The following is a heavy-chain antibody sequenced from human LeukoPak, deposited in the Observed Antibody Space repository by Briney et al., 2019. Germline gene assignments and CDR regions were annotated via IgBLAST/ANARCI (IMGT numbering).Heavy chain of an antibody. D-gene: IGHD3-10*01. CDR2: ITGSGSNT. Sequence: GGSLRLSCAASGFTFGTFAMSWARQAPGKGLEWVSAITGSGSNTFYADSVKGRFAISRDNSKNTVFLQVNSLRAEDTGEYYCAKGYASGTYYFDYWGQGTPVTVSS. J-gene: IGHJ4*02. V-gene: IGHV3-23*01. CDR3: AKGYASGTYYFDY. CDR1: GFTFGTFA.